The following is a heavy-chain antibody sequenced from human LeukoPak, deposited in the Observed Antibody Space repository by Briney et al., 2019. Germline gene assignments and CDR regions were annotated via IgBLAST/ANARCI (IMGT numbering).Heavy chain of an antibody. V-gene: IGHV1-46*01. CDR1: GYTFTSYY. CDR2: INPSGHIT. CDR3: VRDNSFAARGWWFAP. Sequence: ASVKVSCKASGYTFTSYYMHWVRQAPGQGLEWMGIINPSGHITNYAHKFQGRLTVTRDTPTSTVYMELSSLRSDDTAVYYCVRDNSFAARGWWFAPWGQEPLFTVSS. D-gene: IGHD2-15*01. J-gene: IGHJ5*02.